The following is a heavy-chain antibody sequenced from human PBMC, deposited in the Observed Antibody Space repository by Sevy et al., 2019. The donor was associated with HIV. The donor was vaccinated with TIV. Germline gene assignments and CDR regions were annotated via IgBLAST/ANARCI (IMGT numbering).Heavy chain of an antibody. J-gene: IGHJ4*02. V-gene: IGHV1-24*01. CDR1: GYTLSQIS. CDR3: ATTKDYYDSSGPPFDS. Sequence: ASVKVSCKVSGYTLSQISMHWVRQAPGKGLEWMGSFDPEEGETIYAQKFQARVTMTEDTSTDTAYMELSSLRSDDTAVYYCATTKDYYDSSGPPFDSWGQGTLVTVSS. D-gene: IGHD3-22*01. CDR2: FDPEEGET.